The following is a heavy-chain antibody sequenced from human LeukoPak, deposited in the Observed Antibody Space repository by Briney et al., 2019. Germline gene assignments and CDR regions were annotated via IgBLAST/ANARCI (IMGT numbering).Heavy chain of an antibody. CDR3: ATYTTSRSNFDH. V-gene: IGHV3-30-3*01. J-gene: IGHJ5*02. D-gene: IGHD3-16*01. Sequence: QPGRSLRHSCAASGVTFSSNNMHWVRQAPGKGLEWVGFISYDGSNKYYADSVKGRFTISRDNSKNTLYLQLNSLRAEDTAVYYCATYTTSRSNFDHWGQGTLVTVSS. CDR1: GVTFSSNN. CDR2: ISYDGSNK.